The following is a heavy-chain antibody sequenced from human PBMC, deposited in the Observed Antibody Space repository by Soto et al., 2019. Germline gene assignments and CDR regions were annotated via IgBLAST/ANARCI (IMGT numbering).Heavy chain of an antibody. CDR1: GFSLSNAEVG. Sequence: QVTLKESGPVLVKPTETLTLTCTVSGFSLSNAEVGVSWIRQPPGKALECLAQIFSNDEKSYSTSLKSSLTTSKDASKGRVLLTMTNLAPVDTATYCCPRIVRLGGATYHIDYGGQGGLVTVSS. D-gene: IGHD1-26*01. V-gene: IGHV2-26*01. CDR3: PRIVRLGGATYHIDY. J-gene: IGHJ4*02. CDR2: IFSNDEK.